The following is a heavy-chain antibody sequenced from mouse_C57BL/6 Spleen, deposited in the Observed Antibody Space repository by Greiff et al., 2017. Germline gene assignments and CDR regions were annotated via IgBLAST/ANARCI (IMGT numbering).Heavy chain of an antibody. CDR3: ARLPLYYDYDNYFDY. Sequence: QVQLKQSGAELMKPGASVKLSCKATGYTFTGYWIEWVKQRPGHGLEWIGEILPGSGSTNYNEKFKGKATFTADTSSNTAYMQLSSLTTEDSAIYYCARLPLYYDYDNYFDYWGQGTTLTVSS. J-gene: IGHJ2*01. CDR1: GYTFTGYW. D-gene: IGHD2-4*01. V-gene: IGHV1-9*01. CDR2: ILPGSGST.